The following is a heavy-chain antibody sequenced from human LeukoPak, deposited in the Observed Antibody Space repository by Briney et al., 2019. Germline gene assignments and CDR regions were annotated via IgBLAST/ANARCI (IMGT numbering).Heavy chain of an antibody. CDR3: ARDFQYSNYYHMDV. CDR2: MYYSGST. V-gene: IGHV4-39*02. CDR1: GGPIISSDYY. Sequence: SETLSLTCTVSGGPIISSDYYWAWIRQPPGKGLEWIGNMYYSGSTYYNPSLKSRVTISIDTSKNQFSLTLSSVTATDTAVYYCARDFQYSNYYHMDVWGKGTTVTVSS. J-gene: IGHJ6*03.